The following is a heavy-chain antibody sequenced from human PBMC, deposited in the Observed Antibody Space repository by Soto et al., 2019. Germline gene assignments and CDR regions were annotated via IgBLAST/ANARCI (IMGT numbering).Heavy chain of an antibody. V-gene: IGHV3-23*01. Sequence: EVQLLESGGGLVQPGGSLRLSCAASGFTFSSYVMSWVRQAPGKGLEWVSAISGCGGSTYYADSVKGRFTISRDNSKNTLYLQMNSLRAEDTAVYYCAKGHYYDSARPFDYWGQGTLVTVSS. CDR2: ISGCGGST. D-gene: IGHD3-22*01. CDR3: AKGHYYDSARPFDY. CDR1: GFTFSSYV. J-gene: IGHJ4*02.